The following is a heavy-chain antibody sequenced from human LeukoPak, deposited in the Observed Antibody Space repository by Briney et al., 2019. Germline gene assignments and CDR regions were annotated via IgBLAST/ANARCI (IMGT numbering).Heavy chain of an antibody. D-gene: IGHD3-16*02. CDR2: MNSDGRTI. Sequence: GGSLRLSCAASGFTFSTSWMHWVRQGPGKGPVWVSRMNSDGRTIDYADSVKGRFIISRDNAKNTLYLQMNSLRAEDTAVYYCSRAGSYRFDYWGQETLVTVSS. CDR3: SRAGSYRFDY. J-gene: IGHJ4*02. CDR1: GFTFSTSW. V-gene: IGHV3-74*01.